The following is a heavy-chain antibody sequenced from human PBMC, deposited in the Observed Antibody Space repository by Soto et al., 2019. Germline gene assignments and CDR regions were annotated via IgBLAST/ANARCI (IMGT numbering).Heavy chain of an antibody. D-gene: IGHD3-3*01. CDR1: GGSISSGGYS. V-gene: IGHV4-30-2*01. Sequence: QLQLQESGSGLVKPSQTLSLTCAVSGGSISSGGYSWSWIRQPPGKGLEWIGYIYHSGSTYYNPCSKSRVTISVDRAKNQFSLKLSSVTAADTAVYYWARGEVGCRDFGVVIIVSWFDPWGQGTLVTVSS. CDR2: IYHSGST. J-gene: IGHJ5*02. CDR3: ARGEVGCRDFGVVIIVSWFDP.